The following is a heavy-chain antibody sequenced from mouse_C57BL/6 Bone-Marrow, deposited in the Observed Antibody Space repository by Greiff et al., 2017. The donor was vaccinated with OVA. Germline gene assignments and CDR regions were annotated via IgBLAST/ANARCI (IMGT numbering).Heavy chain of an antibody. CDR3: ARGAHYYGSPCYAMDY. D-gene: IGHD1-1*01. CDR2: INPSSGYT. V-gene: IGHV1-7*01. Sequence: QVHVKQSGAELAKPGASVKLSCKASGYTFTSYWMHWVKQRPGQGLEWIGYINPSSGYTKYNQKFKDKATLTADKASSTAYMQLSSLTYEDSAVDYCARGAHYYGSPCYAMDYWGQGTSVTVSS. CDR1: GYTFTSYW. J-gene: IGHJ4*01.